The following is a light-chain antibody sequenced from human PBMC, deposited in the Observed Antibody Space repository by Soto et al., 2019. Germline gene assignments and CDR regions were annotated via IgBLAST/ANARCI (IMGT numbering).Light chain of an antibody. V-gene: IGLV4-69*01. Sequence: QPVLTQSPSASASLGASVKLTCTLSSGHSSYAIAWHQQQPEKGPRYLMKLNSDGSHSKGDGIPDRFSGYSSGAERYLTISRLKSEDEADYYCQTWGTGIQVFGGGTKLTVL. CDR1: SGHSSYA. CDR2: LNSDGSH. J-gene: IGLJ2*01. CDR3: QTWGTGIQV.